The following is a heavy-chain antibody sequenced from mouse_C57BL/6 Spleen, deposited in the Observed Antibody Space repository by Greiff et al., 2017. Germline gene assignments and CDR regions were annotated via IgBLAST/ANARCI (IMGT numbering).Heavy chain of an antibody. CDR1: GYSITSGYY. V-gene: IGHV3-6*01. CDR2: ISYDGSN. D-gene: IGHD1-1*01. Sequence: VQLKESGPGLVKPSQSLSLTCSVTGYSITSGYYWNWIRQFPGNKLEWMGYISYDGSNNYNPSLKNRISITRDTSKNQFFLKLNSVTTEDTATYYCARRGDYGSSYAMDYWGQGTSVTVSS. J-gene: IGHJ4*01. CDR3: ARRGDYGSSYAMDY.